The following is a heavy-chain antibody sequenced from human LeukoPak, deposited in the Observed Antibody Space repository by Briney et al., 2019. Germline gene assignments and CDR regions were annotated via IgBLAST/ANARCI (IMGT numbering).Heavy chain of an antibody. CDR3: ARGLGAAAGRVFDY. J-gene: IGHJ4*02. V-gene: IGHV1-2*02. CDR2: INPNSGGT. CDR1: GYAFTGYY. D-gene: IGHD6-13*01. Sequence: GASVKVPCKASGYAFTGYYMHWVRQAPGQGLEWMGWINPNSGGTNYAQKFQGRVTMARDTSISTAYMELSRLRSDDTAVYYCARGLGAAAGRVFDYWGQGTLVTVSS.